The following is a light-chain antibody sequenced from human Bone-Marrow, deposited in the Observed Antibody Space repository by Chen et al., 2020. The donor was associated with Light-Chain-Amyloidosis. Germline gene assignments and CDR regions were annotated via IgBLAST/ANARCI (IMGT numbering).Light chain of an antibody. Sequence: SYVLTQPSSVSVAPGQTATIACGGNNIGSTSVHWYQQTPGQAPLLVVYDDSDRPSGIPKRVAGANSGNTATLTISRVEAGDEADYYCQVWDRSRDRPVFGGGTKLPVL. V-gene: IGLV3-21*02. CDR1: NIGSTS. CDR2: DDS. J-gene: IGLJ3*02. CDR3: QVWDRSRDRPV.